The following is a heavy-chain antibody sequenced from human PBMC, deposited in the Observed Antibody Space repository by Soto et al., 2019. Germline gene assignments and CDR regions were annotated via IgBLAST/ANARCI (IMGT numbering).Heavy chain of an antibody. CDR3: ARGSRARGYYGSGSFKIHYYYYGMDV. D-gene: IGHD3-10*01. V-gene: IGHV4-34*01. Sequence: SETLSLTCAVYCGSFSGYCWSWIRQPPGKGLEWIGEINHSGSTNYNPSLKSRVTISVDTYKNQFSLKLSSVTAADTAVYYCARGSRARGYYGSGSFKIHYYYYGMDVWGQGTTVT. J-gene: IGHJ6*02. CDR2: INHSGST. CDR1: CGSFSGYC.